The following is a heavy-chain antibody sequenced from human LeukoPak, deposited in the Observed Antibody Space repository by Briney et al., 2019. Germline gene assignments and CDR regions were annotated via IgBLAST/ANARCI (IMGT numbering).Heavy chain of an antibody. J-gene: IGHJ5*02. Sequence: SERMSLTCALSAGSPTSSNWWSGVRQPPGKGREWSGEIYQSGSTNYNPSLKRRVTLSVDKSNNHFSVKLSSVTAADQAVDYCASITGGGYCPSSSCRGAWFDPWGQGTLVTVSS. CDR2: IYQSGST. D-gene: IGHD2-2*01. CDR3: ASITGGGYCPSSSCRGAWFDP. CDR1: AGSPTSSNW. V-gene: IGHV4-4*02.